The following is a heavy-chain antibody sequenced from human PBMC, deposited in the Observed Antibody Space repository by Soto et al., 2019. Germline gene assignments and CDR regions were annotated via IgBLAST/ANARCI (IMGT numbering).Heavy chain of an antibody. CDR1: GFTFSSYA. CDR2: ISGSGGST. D-gene: IGHD3-3*01. V-gene: IGHV3-23*01. CDR3: AKAPNLEWLSRYYYYMDV. J-gene: IGHJ6*03. Sequence: GGSLRLSCAASGFTFSSYAMSWVRQAPGKGLEWVSAISGSGGSTYYADSVKGRFTISRDNSKNTLYLQMNSLRAEDTAVYYCAKAPNLEWLSRYYYYMDVWGKGTTVTVSS.